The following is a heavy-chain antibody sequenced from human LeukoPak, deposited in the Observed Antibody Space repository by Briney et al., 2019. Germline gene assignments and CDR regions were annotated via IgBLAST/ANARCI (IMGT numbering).Heavy chain of an antibody. Sequence: PSETLSLTCAVYGGSFSGYYWSWIRQPPGKGLEWIGEINHSGSTNYNPSLKSRVTISVDTSKNQFSLKLSSVTAADTAVYYCARDNSGYDFRYYYYYYYMDVWGKGTTVTVSS. D-gene: IGHD5-12*01. CDR1: GGSFSGYY. V-gene: IGHV4-34*01. J-gene: IGHJ6*03. CDR3: ARDNSGYDFRYYYYYYYMDV. CDR2: INHSGST.